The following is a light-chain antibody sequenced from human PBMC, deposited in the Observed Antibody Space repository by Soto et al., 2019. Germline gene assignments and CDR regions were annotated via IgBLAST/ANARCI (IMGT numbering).Light chain of an antibody. CDR2: AVY. CDR3: SSYTTSSSHF. Sequence: QSVLTQPASVSGSPGQSISISCTGTSSDVGAYNLVSWYQQHPGRAPKLMIYAVYDRPSGVSTRFSGSKSVNTASLTTSGLQAEDAADYYCSSYTTSSSHFFGNGTKVTVL. V-gene: IGLV2-14*01. CDR1: SSDVGAYNL. J-gene: IGLJ1*01.